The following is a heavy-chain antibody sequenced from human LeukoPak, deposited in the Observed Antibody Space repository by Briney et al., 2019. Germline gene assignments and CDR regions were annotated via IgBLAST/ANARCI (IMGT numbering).Heavy chain of an antibody. Sequence: PGGSLRLSCAASGFTFSSYAMSWVRQAPGKGLEWVSPISGSGGITYYADSVKGRFTISRDNSKNTLYLQMNSLRAEDTAVYYCASGDSSGYYPFDYWGQGTLVTVSS. CDR3: ASGDSSGYYPFDY. V-gene: IGHV3-23*01. D-gene: IGHD3-22*01. CDR2: ISGSGGIT. CDR1: GFTFSSYA. J-gene: IGHJ4*02.